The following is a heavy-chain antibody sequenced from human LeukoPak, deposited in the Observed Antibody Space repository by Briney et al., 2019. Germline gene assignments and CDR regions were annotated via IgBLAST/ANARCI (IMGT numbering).Heavy chain of an antibody. V-gene: IGHV3-30*18. Sequence: GRSLRLSCAASGLTFSSYGMHWVRQAPGKGLEWVAVISYDGSNKYYADSVKGRFTISRDNSKNTLYLQMNSLRAEDTAVYYCAKGGYYDSSGYFTIDYWGQGTLVTVSS. CDR1: GLTFSSYG. D-gene: IGHD3-22*01. CDR3: AKGGYYDSSGYFTIDY. CDR2: ISYDGSNK. J-gene: IGHJ4*02.